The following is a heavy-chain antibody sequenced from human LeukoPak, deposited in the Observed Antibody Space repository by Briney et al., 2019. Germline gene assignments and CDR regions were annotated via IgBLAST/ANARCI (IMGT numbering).Heavy chain of an antibody. CDR1: GFTFSTHA. CDR3: VSVSSGYYFDY. D-gene: IGHD3-22*01. Sequence: GGSLRLSCSASGFTFSTHAMHWVRQAPGRGLEYVSATSDYGTSTYHADSVKGRFTISRDNSQNTLYLQMSSLKPEDTAVYYCVSVSSGYYFDYWGQGTLVTVSS. J-gene: IGHJ4*02. V-gene: IGHV3-64D*06. CDR2: TSDYGTST.